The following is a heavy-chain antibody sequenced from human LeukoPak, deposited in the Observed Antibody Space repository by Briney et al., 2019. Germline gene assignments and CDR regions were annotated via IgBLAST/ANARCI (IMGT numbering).Heavy chain of an antibody. D-gene: IGHD3-3*01. J-gene: IGHJ5*02. CDR3: ARDNSRNTPAYYDFWSGYYGPDNWFDP. CDR1: GGSISSGDYY. Sequence: SQTLSLTCTVSGGSISSGDYYWSWIRQPPGKGLEWIGYIYYSGSTYYNPSLKSRGTISVDTSKNQFSLKLSSVTAADTAVYYCARDNSRNTPAYYDFWSGYYGPDNWFDPWGQGTLVTVSS. CDR2: IYYSGST. V-gene: IGHV4-30-4*01.